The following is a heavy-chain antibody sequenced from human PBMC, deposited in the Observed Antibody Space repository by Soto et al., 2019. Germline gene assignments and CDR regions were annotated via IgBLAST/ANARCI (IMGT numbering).Heavy chain of an antibody. CDR1: GDSVSSNSAA. CDR2: TYYRSKWYN. J-gene: IGHJ6*02. D-gene: IGHD2-15*01. V-gene: IGHV6-1*01. Sequence: SQTLSLTCAISGDSVSSNSAAWNWIRQSPSRGLEWLGRTYYRSKWYNDYAVSVKSRITINPDTSKNQFPLQLNSVTPEDTAVYYCARGGPYCSGGSCDYYYYGMDVWGQGTTVTVSS. CDR3: ARGGPYCSGGSCDYYYYGMDV.